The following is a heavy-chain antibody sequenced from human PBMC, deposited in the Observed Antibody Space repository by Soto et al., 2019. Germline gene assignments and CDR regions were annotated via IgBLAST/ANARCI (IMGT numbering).Heavy chain of an antibody. J-gene: IGHJ4*02. D-gene: IGHD3-16*02. V-gene: IGHV3-48*01. CDR3: ARKLRDTKSLDY. CDR2: ISSSSSTM. Sequence: GGSLRLSCAASGFIFSNYNMNWVRQAPGKGLEWVSYISSSSSTMYYADTVKGRFTISRGNAKNSLYLQMSSLRAEDTAVYYRARKLRDTKSLDYWGQGTLVTVSS. CDR1: GFIFSNYN.